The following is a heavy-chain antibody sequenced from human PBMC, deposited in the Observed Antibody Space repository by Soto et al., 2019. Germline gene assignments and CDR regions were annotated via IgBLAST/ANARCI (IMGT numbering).Heavy chain of an antibody. J-gene: IGHJ3*02. CDR1: GLSFDDYA. CDR2: ISWNSGNI. Sequence: EVQLVESGGGLVQPGRSLRLSCAASGLSFDDYAMHWVRQAPGKGLEWVSGISWNSGNIGYADSMKGRFTISRDNAKNSLYLQMSSLRAEDTALYYCAKLEGAFDIWGQGTMVTVSS. CDR3: AKLEGAFDI. V-gene: IGHV3-9*01.